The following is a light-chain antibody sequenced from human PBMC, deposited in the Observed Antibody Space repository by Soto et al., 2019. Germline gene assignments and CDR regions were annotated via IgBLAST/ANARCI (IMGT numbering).Light chain of an antibody. CDR2: DVS. CDR3: KSYAGSNTYV. J-gene: IGLJ1*01. CDR1: SRDVGGYNY. V-gene: IGLV2-11*01. Sequence: QSALTQPRSVSGSPGQSVTISCTGTSRDVGGYNYVSWYQQHPGKAPKLMIYDVSKRPSGVPDRFSGSKSGNTASLTVSGLPAADEADYFCKSYAGSNTYVFGSGTKVTVL.